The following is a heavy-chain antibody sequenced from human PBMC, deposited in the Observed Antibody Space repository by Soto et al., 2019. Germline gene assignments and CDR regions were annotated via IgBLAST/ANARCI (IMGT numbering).Heavy chain of an antibody. Sequence: EASVKVSCKASGYTFTTYYMHWVRQAPGQGLEWMGIINPSGGSTSYAQKFQGRVTMTRDTSTSTVYMELSSLRSEDTAVYYCARDSRSGSYSDAFDIWGQGTMVTVSS. CDR2: INPSGGST. V-gene: IGHV1-46*01. CDR3: ARDSRSGSYSDAFDI. J-gene: IGHJ3*02. CDR1: GYTFTTYY. D-gene: IGHD1-26*01.